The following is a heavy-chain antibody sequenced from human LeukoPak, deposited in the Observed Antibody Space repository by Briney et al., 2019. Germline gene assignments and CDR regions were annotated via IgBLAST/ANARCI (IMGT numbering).Heavy chain of an antibody. CDR3: ARDRQLGWLLVDV. CDR2: IYYSGST. Sequence: SETLSLTCTVSGGSISSSSYYWGWIRQPPGKGLEWIGSIYYSGSTYYNPSLKSRVTISVDTSKNQFSLKLSSVTAADTAVYYCARDRQLGWLLVDVWGQGTTVTVSS. J-gene: IGHJ6*02. V-gene: IGHV4-39*07. D-gene: IGHD3/OR15-3a*01. CDR1: GGSISSSSYY.